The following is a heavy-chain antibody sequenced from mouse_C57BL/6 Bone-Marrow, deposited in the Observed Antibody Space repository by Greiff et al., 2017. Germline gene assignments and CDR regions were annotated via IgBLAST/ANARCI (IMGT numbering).Heavy chain of an antibody. Sequence: EVQLQQSGTVLARPGASVKMSCKTSGYTFPSYWMHWVKQRPGQGREWIGAIYPGNSDTSYNQKFKGKAKLTAVTSASTAYMELSSLTNEDSAVYYCTRWGLRGAWFAYWGQGTLVTVSA. D-gene: IGHD2-4*01. CDR2: IYPGNSDT. J-gene: IGHJ3*01. CDR3: TRWGLRGAWFAY. V-gene: IGHV1-5*01. CDR1: GYTFPSYW.